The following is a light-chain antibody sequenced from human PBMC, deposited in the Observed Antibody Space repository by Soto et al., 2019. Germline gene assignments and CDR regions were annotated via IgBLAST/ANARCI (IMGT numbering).Light chain of an antibody. CDR2: GAS. Sequence: EIVMTQSPATLSVSPGERATLSCRASQSVSSNLAWYQQKPGQAPRLLIYGASTRATGIPARFSGSGSGTEFTLTTSSRQSEDFAVYYCQQYNTWPPANTFGQGTKLEIK. CDR3: QQYNTWPPANT. J-gene: IGKJ2*01. V-gene: IGKV3-15*01. CDR1: QSVSSN.